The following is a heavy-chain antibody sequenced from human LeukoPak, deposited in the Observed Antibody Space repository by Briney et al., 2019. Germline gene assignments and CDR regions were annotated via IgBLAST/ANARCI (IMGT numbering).Heavy chain of an antibody. J-gene: IGHJ4*02. CDR1: GFTFSSYS. Sequence: PGGSLRLSCAASGFTFSSYSMSWVRQAPGKGLEWVSAISGSGGSTYYADSVKGRFTISRDNSKNTLYLQMNRLRAEDTAVYYCEKDPWTAMAKGYFDYWGQGTLVTVSS. CDR2: ISGSGGST. CDR3: EKDPWTAMAKGYFDY. V-gene: IGHV3-23*01. D-gene: IGHD5-18*01.